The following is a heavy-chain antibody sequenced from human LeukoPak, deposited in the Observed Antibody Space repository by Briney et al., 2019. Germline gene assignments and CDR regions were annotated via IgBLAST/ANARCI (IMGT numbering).Heavy chain of an antibody. V-gene: IGHV4-39*01. CDR3: ARLDCDVDIVATIRSVEY. J-gene: IGHJ4*02. CDR1: GGSISSSSYY. Sequence: SETLSLACTVSGGSISSSSYYWGWIRQPPGKGLEWIGSIYYSGSTYYNPSLKSRVTISVDASKNQFSLKLSSVTAADTAVYYCARLDCDVDIVATIRSVEYWGQGTLVTVSS. D-gene: IGHD5-12*01. CDR2: IYYSGST.